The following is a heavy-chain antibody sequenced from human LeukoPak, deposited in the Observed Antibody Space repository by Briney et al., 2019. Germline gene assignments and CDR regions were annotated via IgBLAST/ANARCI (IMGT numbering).Heavy chain of an antibody. CDR1: GGSISSYY. J-gene: IGHJ3*01. Sequence: SETLSLTCTVSGGSISSYYWSWIRQPAGKGLEWIGRIYTSGSTNYNPSLKSRVTMSVDTSKNQFSLKLSSVTAADTAVYYCARDGEISYEPALDAFDVWGQGTMVTVSS. CDR2: IYTSGST. V-gene: IGHV4-4*07. D-gene: IGHD3-16*02. CDR3: ARDGEISYEPALDAFDV.